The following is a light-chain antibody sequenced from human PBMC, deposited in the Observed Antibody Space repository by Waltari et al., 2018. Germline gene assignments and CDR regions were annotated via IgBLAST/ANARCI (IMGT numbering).Light chain of an antibody. CDR1: QTISTS. V-gene: IGKV3-11*01. Sequence: EIVLTQSPATLSLSPAQTAALSCRASQTISTSFAWYPQKPGQPPRLVIYDASNRATDIPARFSGSGSETDFNLTISSLEAEDFAVYYCQQRYTWPLAFGGGTTVEIK. CDR2: DAS. CDR3: QQRYTWPLA. J-gene: IGKJ4*01.